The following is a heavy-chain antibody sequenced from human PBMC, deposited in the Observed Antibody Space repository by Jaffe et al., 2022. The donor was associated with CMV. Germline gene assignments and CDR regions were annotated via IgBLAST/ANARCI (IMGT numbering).Heavy chain of an antibody. J-gene: IGHJ3*02. V-gene: IGHV5-10-1*03. CDR1: GYSFTSYW. CDR3: ARHPPYGYCSGGSCYSDAFDI. CDR2: IDPSDSYT. D-gene: IGHD2-15*01. Sequence: EVQLVQSGAEVKKPGESLRISCKGSGYSFTSYWISWVRQMPGKGLEWMGRIDPSDSYTNYSPSFQGHVTISADKSISTAYLQWSSLKASDTAMYYCARHPPYGYCSGGSCYSDAFDIWGQGTMVTVSS.